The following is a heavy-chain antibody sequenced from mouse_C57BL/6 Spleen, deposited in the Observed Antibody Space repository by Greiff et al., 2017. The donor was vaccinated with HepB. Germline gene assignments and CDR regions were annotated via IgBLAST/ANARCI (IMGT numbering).Heavy chain of an antibody. J-gene: IGHJ4*01. CDR3: ARGPGRGGYYYAMDY. V-gene: IGHV5-17*01. CDR1: GFTFSDYG. D-gene: IGHD3-3*01. Sequence: EVMLVESGGGLVKPGGSLKLSCAASGFTFSDYGMHWVRQAPEKGLEWVAYISSGSSTIYYADTVKGRFTISRDNAKNTLFLQMTSLRSEDTAMYYCARGPGRGGYYYAMDYWGQGTSVTVSS. CDR2: ISSGSSTI.